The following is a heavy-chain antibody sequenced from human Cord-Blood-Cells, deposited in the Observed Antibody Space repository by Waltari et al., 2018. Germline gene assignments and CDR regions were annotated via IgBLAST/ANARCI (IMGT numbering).Heavy chain of an antibody. D-gene: IGHD6-13*01. J-gene: IGHJ4*02. V-gene: IGHV1-3*01. CDR2: INAGNGNT. CDR3: ARGYSSSWFDY. Sequence: QVQLVQSGAEVKKPGASVKVSCKASGYTFTSYAMHWVRQAPGQRLEWRGWINAGNGNTKYSQKFQVRVTITRDTSASTAYMELSSLRSEDTAVYYCARGYSSSWFDYWGQVTLVTVSS. CDR1: GYTFTSYA.